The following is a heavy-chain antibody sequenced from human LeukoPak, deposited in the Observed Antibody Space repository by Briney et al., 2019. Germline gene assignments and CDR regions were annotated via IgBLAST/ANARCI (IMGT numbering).Heavy chain of an antibody. CDR1: GFTFSSYS. D-gene: IGHD2-15*01. J-gene: IGHJ6*03. V-gene: IGHV3-21*01. CDR2: ISSSSSYI. Sequence: PGGSLRLACAASGFTFSSYSMNWVRQAPGKGLEWVSSISSSSSYIYYADSVKGRFTISRDNAKNSLYLQMNSLRAEDTTVYYCARESFVVVVAAANYYYYYMDVWGKGTTATVSS. CDR3: ARESFVVVVAAANYYYYYMDV.